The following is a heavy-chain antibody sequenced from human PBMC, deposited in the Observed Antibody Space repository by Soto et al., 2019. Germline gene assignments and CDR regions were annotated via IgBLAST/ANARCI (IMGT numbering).Heavy chain of an antibody. Sequence: QVQLVQSGAEVKKPGSSVKVSCKASGGTFSSYAISWVRQAPGQGLEWMGGIIPIFGTANYAQKFQGRVTITADESTSTAYMELSSLRSEDTAAYYCATRLGGNSGGNYYYGMDVWGQGTTVTVAS. V-gene: IGHV1-69*12. CDR1: GGTFSSYA. CDR2: IIPIFGTA. D-gene: IGHD2-21*02. J-gene: IGHJ6*01. CDR3: ATRLGGNSGGNYYYGMDV.